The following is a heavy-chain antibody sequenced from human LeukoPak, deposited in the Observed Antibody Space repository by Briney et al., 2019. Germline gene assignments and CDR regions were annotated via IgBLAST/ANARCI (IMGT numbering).Heavy chain of an antibody. CDR2: INHSGST. V-gene: IGHV4-39*07. Sequence: PSETLSLTCTVSGGSISSGSYYWSWIRQPPGKGLEWIGEINHSGSTNYNPSLKSRVTISVDTSKNQFSLKLSSVTAADTAVYYCARDGYSYGRIDYWGQGTLVTVSS. J-gene: IGHJ4*02. D-gene: IGHD5-18*01. CDR1: GGSISSGSYY. CDR3: ARDGYSYGRIDY.